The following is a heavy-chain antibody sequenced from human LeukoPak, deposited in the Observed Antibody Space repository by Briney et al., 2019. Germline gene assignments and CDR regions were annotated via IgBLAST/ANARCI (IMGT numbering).Heavy chain of an antibody. CDR3: ARVIVGATTTYYYYMDV. Sequence: ASVKVSCKASGGTFSSYAISWVRQAPGQGLEWMGGIIPIFGTADYAQKFQGRVTITADESTSTAYMELSSLRSEDTAVYYCARVIVGATTTYYYYMDVWGKGTTVTVSS. V-gene: IGHV1-69*13. J-gene: IGHJ6*03. CDR2: IIPIFGTA. D-gene: IGHD1-26*01. CDR1: GGTFSSYA.